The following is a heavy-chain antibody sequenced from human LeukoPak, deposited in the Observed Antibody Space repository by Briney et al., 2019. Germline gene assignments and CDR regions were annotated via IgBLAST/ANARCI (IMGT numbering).Heavy chain of an antibody. Sequence: SVKVSCKSSGYTFTSYAMNWVRQAPGQGLEWMGRIIPIFGTPDYAQKFQGRVTITADESTSTAYMELSRLRFEDTAVYYCARQGYTNNLGGYFGDKDDGFDLWGQGTMVTVSS. CDR1: GYTFTSYA. CDR3: ARQGYTNNLGGYFGDKDDGFDL. D-gene: IGHD3-9*01. CDR2: IIPIFGTP. V-gene: IGHV1-69*13. J-gene: IGHJ3*01.